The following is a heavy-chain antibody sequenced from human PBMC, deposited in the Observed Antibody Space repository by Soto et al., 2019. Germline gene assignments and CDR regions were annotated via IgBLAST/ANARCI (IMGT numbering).Heavy chain of an antibody. CDR1: GGSISSISCY. V-gene: IGHV4-39*01. CDR2: IYYSGST. CDR3: ASTDCSSTSCFPSYYMAV. Sequence: LVTLCLTCTVSGGSISSISCYWILIHQPPGKGLEWIGSIYYSGSTYYNPSLKSRVTISVDTSKNQFSLKLSSVTAADTAVYYCASTDCSSTSCFPSYYMAVWGKGTTVTVSS. D-gene: IGHD2-2*01. J-gene: IGHJ6*03.